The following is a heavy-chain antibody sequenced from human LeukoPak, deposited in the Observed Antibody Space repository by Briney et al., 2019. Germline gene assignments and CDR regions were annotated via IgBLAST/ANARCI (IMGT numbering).Heavy chain of an antibody. CDR2: ISASNGNT. Sequence: ASVKVSCKASGYTFTSYGISWVRQAPGQGLEWMGWISASNGNTNYAQKLQGRVTMTTDTSTSTAYMELRSLRSDDTAVYYCARDPRGEAVAVDYYYGMDVWGQGTTVTVSS. J-gene: IGHJ6*02. D-gene: IGHD6-19*01. V-gene: IGHV1-18*01. CDR1: GYTFTSYG. CDR3: ARDPRGEAVAVDYYYGMDV.